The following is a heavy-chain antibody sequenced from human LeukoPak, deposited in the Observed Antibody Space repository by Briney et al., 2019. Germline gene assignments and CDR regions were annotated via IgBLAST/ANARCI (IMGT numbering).Heavy chain of an antibody. CDR1: GFTFDDYA. D-gene: IGHD6-19*01. Sequence: GGSLRLSCAASGFTFDDYAMHWVRQAPGKGLEWVSGISWNSGSIGYADSVKGRFTISRDNAKNSLYLQMNSLRAEDTALYYCAKDLVGSGWFDAFDIWGQGTMVTVSS. CDR2: ISWNSGSI. J-gene: IGHJ3*02. V-gene: IGHV3-9*01. CDR3: AKDLVGSGWFDAFDI.